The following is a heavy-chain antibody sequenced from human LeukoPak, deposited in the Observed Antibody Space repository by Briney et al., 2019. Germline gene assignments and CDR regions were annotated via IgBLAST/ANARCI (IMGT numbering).Heavy chain of an antibody. J-gene: IGHJ5*02. V-gene: IGHV5-51*01. Sequence: GESLKIPCKGSGYSLPSYWIAWVRQKPGKGLEWMGITYPGDSDTRYSPSFQGQVTISADTSITTAYLQWSSLTASDTAMYYCTAGFTVATTAAWGQGTLVTVSS. CDR2: TYPGDSDT. CDR3: TAGFTVATTAA. D-gene: IGHD4-17*01. CDR1: GYSLPSYW.